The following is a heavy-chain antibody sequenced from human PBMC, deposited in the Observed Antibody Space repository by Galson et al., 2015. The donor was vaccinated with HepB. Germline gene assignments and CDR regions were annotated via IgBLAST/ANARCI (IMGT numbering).Heavy chain of an antibody. D-gene: IGHD4-23*01. V-gene: IGHV1-18*04. J-gene: IGHJ6*02. CDR3: ARDLGGGNCGRCVMDV. Sequence: SGYTFTSYGFSWVRLAPGQGLEWMGWISAYNGYTNYAQKFQGRVTMTTDTSTSTAYMELRSLRSDDTAVYYCARDLGGGNCGRCVMDVWGQGTTVTVSS. CDR1: GYTFTSYG. CDR2: ISAYNGYT.